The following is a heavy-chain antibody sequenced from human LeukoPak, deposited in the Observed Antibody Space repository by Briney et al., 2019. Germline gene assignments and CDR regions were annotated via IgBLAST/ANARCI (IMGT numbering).Heavy chain of an antibody. CDR3: ARVAYRYSINDWSRIGLGAYASKYYYYMDV. CDR2: INPSGGT. J-gene: IGHJ6*03. CDR1: GFTFSDYY. V-gene: IGHV4-34*01. D-gene: IGHD2-8*01. Sequence: KPGGSLRLSCAASGFTFSDYYMSWIRQPPGKGLEYIGEINPSGGTNHNPSLMSRVSMSVDTSKNQISLRVSSVTAGDTAVYYCARVAYRYSINDWSRIGLGAYASKYYYYMDVWGKGTTVTVSS.